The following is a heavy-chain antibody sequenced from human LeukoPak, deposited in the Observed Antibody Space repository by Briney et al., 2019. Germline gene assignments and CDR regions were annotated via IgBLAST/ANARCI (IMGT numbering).Heavy chain of an antibody. Sequence: GGSLRLSCAVSGFTVSANYLNWVRQAPGKGLEWVSVIYSGGSTYYADSVKGRFTISRDNSKNTLYLQMNSLRAEDTAVYYCARDRVAATPDDAFDIWGQGTMVTVSS. D-gene: IGHD2-15*01. CDR2: IYSGGST. V-gene: IGHV3-53*01. J-gene: IGHJ3*02. CDR3: ARDRVAATPDDAFDI. CDR1: GFTVSANY.